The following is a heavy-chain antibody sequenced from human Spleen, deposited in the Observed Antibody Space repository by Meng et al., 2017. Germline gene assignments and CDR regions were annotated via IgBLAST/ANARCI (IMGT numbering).Heavy chain of an antibody. CDR2: INHSGST. CDR3: ARGPTTMAHDFDY. D-gene: IGHD4-11*01. J-gene: IGHJ4*02. CDR1: GGSFSDYY. Sequence: GRLHDWGACGFKPSDTLSLTCFVFGGSFSDYYWSRIRQPPGKGLEWIGEINHSGSTNYNPSLESRATISVDTSQNNLSLKLSSVTAADSAVYYCARGPTTMAHDFDYWGQGTLVTVSS. V-gene: IGHV4-34*01.